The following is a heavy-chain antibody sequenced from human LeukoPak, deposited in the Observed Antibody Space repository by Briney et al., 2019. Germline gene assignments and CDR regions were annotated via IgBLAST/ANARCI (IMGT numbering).Heavy chain of an antibody. J-gene: IGHJ5*02. CDR2: IRSSSET. Sequence: GGCLRLSCAASGFIYSQYSMNWVRRAPGKGLEWVSHIRSSSETFYADSVKGRFTISRDNARNSLYLQMNNLRGEDTAIYYCARDAGNSGYGCDLWGQGTLVTVSS. D-gene: IGHD5-12*01. V-gene: IGHV3-48*01. CDR1: GFIYSQYS. CDR3: ARDAGNSGYGCDL.